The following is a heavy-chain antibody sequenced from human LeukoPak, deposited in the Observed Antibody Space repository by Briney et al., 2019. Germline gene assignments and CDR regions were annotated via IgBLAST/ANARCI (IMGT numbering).Heavy chain of an antibody. D-gene: IGHD2-8*01. V-gene: IGHV4-38-2*02. CDR1: DSSITSTYY. CDR3: ARVLHAPYLIDS. Sequence: SETLSLTCTVSDSSITSTYYWAWFRQPPGKGLEWIATVFRLQTVRTFYNPSLENRVTMSLDPSQNQFSLNLTSVTAADTALYFCARVLHAPYLIDSWGQGTLVTVSS. CDR2: VFRLQTVRT. J-gene: IGHJ4*02.